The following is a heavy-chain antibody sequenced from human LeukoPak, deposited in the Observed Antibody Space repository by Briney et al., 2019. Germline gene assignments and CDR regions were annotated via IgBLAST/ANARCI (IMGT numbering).Heavy chain of an antibody. D-gene: IGHD6-6*01. Sequence: PSETLSLTCTVSGGSIRSYYWSWIRQPPGKGLEWIGYIYYSGSTNYNPSLKSRVTISVDTSKNQFSLKLSSVTAADTAVYYCARDGRSSSRGPYYYYYYMDVWGKGTTVTISS. J-gene: IGHJ6*03. V-gene: IGHV4-59*01. CDR2: IYYSGST. CDR1: GGSIRSYY. CDR3: ARDGRSSSRGPYYYYYYMDV.